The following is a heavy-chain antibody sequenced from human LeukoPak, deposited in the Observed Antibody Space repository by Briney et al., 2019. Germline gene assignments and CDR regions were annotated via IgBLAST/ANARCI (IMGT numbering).Heavy chain of an antibody. CDR3: AKANGYCNPDSCYEAFDI. CDR2: IYYSGSP. Sequence: SETLSLTRTVSRASINIYAWSSGRQPPGQGLEWLGYIYYSGSPNYNPSLKNRVTMSVDTSRNQFSLRENSSTAADTSVYYCAKANGYCNPDSCYEAFDIWGQGTMVTVSS. J-gene: IGHJ3*02. CDR1: RASINIYA. V-gene: IGHV4-59*01. D-gene: IGHD3-9*01.